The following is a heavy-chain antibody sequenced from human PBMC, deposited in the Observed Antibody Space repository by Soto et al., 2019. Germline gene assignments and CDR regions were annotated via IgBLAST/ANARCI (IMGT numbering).Heavy chain of an antibody. Sequence: SETLSLTCAVSGGSFTSNNWWTWVRRPPGQGLEWIGEIYRTGSTNYNPSLKSRVTISLDKSENQFSLKATSLTAADTAVYYCASRDPGTSVDYWGQGTLVTVSS. V-gene: IGHV4-4*02. CDR1: GGSFTSNNW. J-gene: IGHJ4*02. D-gene: IGHD1-7*01. CDR2: IYRTGST. CDR3: ASRDPGTSVDY.